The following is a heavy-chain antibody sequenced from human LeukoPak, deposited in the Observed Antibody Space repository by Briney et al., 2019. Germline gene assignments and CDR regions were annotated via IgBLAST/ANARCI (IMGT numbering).Heavy chain of an antibody. Sequence: GGSLRLSCAASGFTFSSYSMNWVRQAPGKGLEWVSSISSSSSYIYYADSVKGRFTISRDNAKNSLYLQMSSLRAGDTAVYYCARVFVGYCSGGSCYNDAFDIWGQGTMVTVSS. CDR1: GFTFSSYS. CDR2: ISSSSSYI. CDR3: ARVFVGYCSGGSCYNDAFDI. D-gene: IGHD2-15*01. V-gene: IGHV3-21*01. J-gene: IGHJ3*02.